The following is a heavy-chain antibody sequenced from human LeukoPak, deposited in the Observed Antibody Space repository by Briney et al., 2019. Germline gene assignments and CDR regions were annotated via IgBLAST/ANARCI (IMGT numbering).Heavy chain of an antibody. J-gene: IGHJ2*01. D-gene: IGHD4-17*01. V-gene: IGHV4-31*03. CDR2: IYYSGST. Sequence: PSETLSLTCTVSADSITSGGYYWRWIRQLPGKGLEWIGYIYYSGSTYYNPSLKSRVTLSVDTSKNQFSLKLSSVTAADTAVYYCARRAMTTAREGYFDLWGRGTLVTVSS. CDR3: ARRAMTTAREGYFDL. CDR1: ADSITSGGYY.